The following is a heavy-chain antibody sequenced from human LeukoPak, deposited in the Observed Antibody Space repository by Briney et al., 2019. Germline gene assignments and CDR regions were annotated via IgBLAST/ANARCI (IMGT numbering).Heavy chain of an antibody. Sequence: PSETLSLTCAVYGGSFSGYYWSWIRQPPGKGLEWIGEINHSGSTNYNPSLKSRVPISVDTSKNQFSLNLSSVTAADTAVYYCASFYCSGGSCYQYFSYYYMDVWGKGTTVTISS. CDR1: GGSFSGYY. V-gene: IGHV4-34*01. CDR2: INHSGST. D-gene: IGHD2-15*01. CDR3: ASFYCSGGSCYQYFSYYYMDV. J-gene: IGHJ6*03.